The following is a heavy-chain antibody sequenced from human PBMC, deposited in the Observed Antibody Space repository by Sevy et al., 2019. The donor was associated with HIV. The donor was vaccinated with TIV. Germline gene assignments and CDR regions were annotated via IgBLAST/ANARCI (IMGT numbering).Heavy chain of an antibody. CDR2: ISSSSSTI. CDR3: ARDSSGSYPYYFDY. V-gene: IGHV3-48*02. J-gene: IGHJ4*02. CDR1: GFTFSSYS. Sequence: GGSLRLSCAASGFTFSSYSMNWVRQAPGKGLEWVSYISSSSSTIYYADSVKGRFTISRDNAKNSLYLQMNSLRDEDTVVYYCARDSSGSYPYYFDYWGQGTLVTVSS. D-gene: IGHD1-26*01.